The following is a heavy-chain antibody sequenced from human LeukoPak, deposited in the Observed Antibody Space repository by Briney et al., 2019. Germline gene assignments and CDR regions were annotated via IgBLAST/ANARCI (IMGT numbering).Heavy chain of an antibody. Sequence: TPSETLSLTCTVSGGSISSTSYYWDWIRQPPGKGLEWIGSIYYGETTYYSSSLKSRVTISVNTSKNQFSLRLTSVTAADTAVYYCARQVSDYFYYYIDVWGRGTTVTVSS. CDR2: IYYGETT. J-gene: IGHJ6*03. CDR1: GGSISSTSYY. D-gene: IGHD5/OR15-5a*01. V-gene: IGHV4-39*01. CDR3: ARQVSDYFYYYIDV.